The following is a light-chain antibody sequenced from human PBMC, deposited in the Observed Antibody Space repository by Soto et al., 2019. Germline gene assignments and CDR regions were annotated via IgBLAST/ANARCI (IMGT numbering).Light chain of an antibody. CDR3: QHSYSTPFT. Sequence: DIQMTQSPSSLSASVGDRVTITCRASQGISSYLNWYQQKPGKAPKLLIYAASSLQSGVPSRFSGGGSGTDFTLTISSLQPEDFATYYCQHSYSTPFTFGGGTKVEIK. J-gene: IGKJ4*01. CDR2: AAS. V-gene: IGKV1-39*01. CDR1: QGISSY.